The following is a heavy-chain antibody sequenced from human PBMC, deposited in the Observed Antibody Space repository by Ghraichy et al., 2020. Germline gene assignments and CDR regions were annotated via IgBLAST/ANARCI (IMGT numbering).Heavy chain of an antibody. Sequence: GGSLRLSCAASGFTFSSYAIHWVRQAPGKGLEWVAVTWHDGSNKYYADSVKGRFTISRDNSKNTLYLQMNSLRAEDTAVYYCARASVQGIISFFDFWGQGTLVTVSS. CDR2: TWHDGSNK. CDR1: GFTFSSYA. V-gene: IGHV3-33*01. J-gene: IGHJ4*02. CDR3: ARASVQGIISFFDF. D-gene: IGHD3-10*01.